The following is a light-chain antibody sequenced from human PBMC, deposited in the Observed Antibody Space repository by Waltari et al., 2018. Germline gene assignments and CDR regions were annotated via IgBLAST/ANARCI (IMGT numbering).Light chain of an antibody. CDR3: MQALAFPLT. J-gene: IGKJ4*01. Sequence: DIVMTQTPLSLPITPGEPASISCRSSQSLLHSDGNTYLHWFLQKPGQSPQLLIYGGSNRVSGVPDRFSGSGSGTDFTLSISKVEAEDIGVYYCMQALAFPLTFGGGTKVEIK. CDR2: GGS. CDR1: QSLLHSDGNTY. V-gene: IGKV2-40*01.